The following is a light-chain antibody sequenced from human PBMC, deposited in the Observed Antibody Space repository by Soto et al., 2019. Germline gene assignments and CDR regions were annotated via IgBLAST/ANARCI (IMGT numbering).Light chain of an antibody. CDR1: QGVGND. Sequence: AIQLTQSPASLSASVGERATLSCRASQGVGNDLAWYQQKPGQAPRLLIFAASNLPTGVPARFSGSGSGTDFTLTISRLQPEDFATYYCLQLYNFSWTFGQGTKVDIK. CDR2: AAS. J-gene: IGKJ1*01. V-gene: IGKV1-6*01. CDR3: LQLYNFSWT.